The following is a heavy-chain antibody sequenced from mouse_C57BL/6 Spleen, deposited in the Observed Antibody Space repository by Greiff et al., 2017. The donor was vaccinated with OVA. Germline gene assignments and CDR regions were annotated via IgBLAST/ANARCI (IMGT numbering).Heavy chain of an antibody. D-gene: IGHD1-1*01. V-gene: IGHV1-74*01. CDR2: IHPSDSDT. Sequence: VQLQQPGAELVKPGASVKVSCKASCYTFTISWMHWVQQRPGQGLEWIGRIHPSDSDTNYNQKFKGKATLTVDKSSSTAYMQLSSLTSEDSAVYYCAMNYYGSSSFAYWGQGTLVTVSA. J-gene: IGHJ3*01. CDR1: CYTFTISW. CDR3: AMNYYGSSSFAY.